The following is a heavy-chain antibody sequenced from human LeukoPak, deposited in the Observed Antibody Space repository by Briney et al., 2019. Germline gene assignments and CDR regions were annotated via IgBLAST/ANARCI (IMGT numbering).Heavy chain of an antibody. Sequence: ASVKVSCKASGYTFTSYAMHWVRQAPGQRLEWMGWINAGNGNTEYSQKFQGRVTITRDTSASTAYVELGSLTSEDTAVYYCARVGYDILTGWGWFDPWGQGTLVTVSS. CDR3: ARVGYDILTGWGWFDP. J-gene: IGHJ5*02. CDR1: GYTFTSYA. CDR2: INAGNGNT. V-gene: IGHV1-3*01. D-gene: IGHD3-9*01.